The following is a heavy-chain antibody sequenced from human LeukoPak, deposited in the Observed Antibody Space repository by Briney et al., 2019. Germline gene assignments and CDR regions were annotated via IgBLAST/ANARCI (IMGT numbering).Heavy chain of an antibody. D-gene: IGHD6-13*01. CDR1: GGTFSSYA. J-gene: IGHJ4*02. CDR2: IFPIFATA. V-gene: IGHV1-69*15. CDR3: ARDLAGIAAALDY. Sequence: SVKVSCKASGGTFSSYAISWVRQAPGQGLEWMGRIFPIFATANYAQKFQGRVTITADESTSTAYMELSSLRSEDTAVYYCARDLAGIAAALDYWGQGTLVTVSS.